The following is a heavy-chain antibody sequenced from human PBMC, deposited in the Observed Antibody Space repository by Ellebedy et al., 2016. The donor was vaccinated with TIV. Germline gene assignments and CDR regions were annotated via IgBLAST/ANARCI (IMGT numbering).Heavy chain of an antibody. V-gene: IGHV3-11*01. D-gene: IGHD6-19*01. J-gene: IGHJ4*02. CDR1: GFIFSDYY. CDR2: ISRNGETI. CDR3: ARDGVAVSDPWGAENDY. Sequence: GESLKISCAASGFIFSDYYMSWVRQAPGKGLEWLSYISRNGETIYYADSVKGRFTISRDNAKNSLYLQMSSLRAEDTAVYYCARDGVAVSDPWGAENDYWGQGTLVTVSS.